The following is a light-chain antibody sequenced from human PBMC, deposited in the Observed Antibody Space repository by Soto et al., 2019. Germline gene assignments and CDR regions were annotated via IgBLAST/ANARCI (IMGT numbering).Light chain of an antibody. CDR3: MPAIQTRT. J-gene: IGKJ1*01. CDR1: QNLLHSDGFNY. Sequence: IVMTQSPLSLPVTPGEPASISCRSSQNLLHSDGFNYLDWYLQKPGQSPQLLIFLGSYRASGVPDRFSGSGSGTDFALRTSRVQHEDLAVSYCMPAIQTRTSVPGTKVDI. CDR2: LGS. V-gene: IGKV2-28*01.